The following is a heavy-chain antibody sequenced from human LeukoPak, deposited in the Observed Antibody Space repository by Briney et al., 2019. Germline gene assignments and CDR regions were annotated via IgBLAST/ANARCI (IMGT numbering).Heavy chain of an antibody. D-gene: IGHD1-26*01. J-gene: IGHJ4*02. V-gene: IGHV1-69*13. Sequence: ASVKVSCKTSGYTFTSYGINWVRQAPGQGLEWMGGIIPIFGTANYAQKFQGRVTITADESTSTAYMELSSLRSEDTAVYYCASGGWELPSSYYFDYWGQGTLVTVSS. CDR2: IIPIFGTA. CDR1: GYTFTSYG. CDR3: ASGGWELPSSYYFDY.